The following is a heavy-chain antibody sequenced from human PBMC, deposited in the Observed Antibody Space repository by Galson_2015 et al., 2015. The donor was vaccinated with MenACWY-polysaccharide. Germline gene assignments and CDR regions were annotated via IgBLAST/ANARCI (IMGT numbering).Heavy chain of an antibody. Sequence: SLRLSCAASGFSLGGWYMSWIRQAPGKGLEWLSYISKSGDSTFYAGSVKGRFAIFRDNAKNSLYLQLNSLEVEDTAIYYCARGHYGLDVGGQGTTVTVSS. J-gene: IGHJ6*02. CDR3: ARGHYGLDV. V-gene: IGHV3-11*01. CDR2: ISKSGDST. CDR1: GFSLGGWY.